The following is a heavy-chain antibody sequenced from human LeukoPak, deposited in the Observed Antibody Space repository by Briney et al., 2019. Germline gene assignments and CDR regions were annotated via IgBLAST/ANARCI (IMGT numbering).Heavy chain of an antibody. CDR1: GDSISSGDYY. D-gene: IGHD5-12*01. CDR3: ARDSGYDSRFDY. Sequence: SETLSLTCTVSGDSISSGDYYWSWIRQPAGKGLGWIGRIYTSGSTNYNPSLKSRVTISVDTSKNQFSLKLSSVTAADTAVYYCARDSGYDSRFDYWGQGTLVTVSS. V-gene: IGHV4-61*02. J-gene: IGHJ4*02. CDR2: IYTSGST.